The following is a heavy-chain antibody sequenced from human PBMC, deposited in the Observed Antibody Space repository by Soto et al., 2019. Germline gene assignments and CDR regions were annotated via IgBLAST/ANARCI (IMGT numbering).Heavy chain of an antibody. CDR3: AIFGREGYCIVGSCFD. D-gene: IGHD2-15*01. CDR2: FDPEDGET. J-gene: IGHJ4*02. CDR1: GYTLTELS. Sequence: ASVKVSCKVSGYTLTELSMHWVRQAPGKGLEWMGGFDPEDGETIYAQKFQGRVTMTEDTSTDTAYMELSGLRSDDTAVYYCAIFGREGYCIVGSCFDWGQGTLVTVSS. V-gene: IGHV1-24*01.